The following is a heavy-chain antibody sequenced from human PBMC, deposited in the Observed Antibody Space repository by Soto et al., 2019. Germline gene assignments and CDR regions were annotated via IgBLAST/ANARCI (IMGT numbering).Heavy chain of an antibody. Sequence: QVQLVQSGAEVKKPGSSVKVSCKASGGTFNSYAISWVRQAPGQGLEWMGGIIPIFGTANYAQKFQGRVTITADESTSTAYMELCSLRSEDTAVYYCASIRDGYNLHSYSGMDVWGQGTTVIVSS. CDR2: IIPIFGTA. CDR1: GGTFNSYA. J-gene: IGHJ6*02. V-gene: IGHV1-69*12. D-gene: IGHD5-12*01. CDR3: ASIRDGYNLHSYSGMDV.